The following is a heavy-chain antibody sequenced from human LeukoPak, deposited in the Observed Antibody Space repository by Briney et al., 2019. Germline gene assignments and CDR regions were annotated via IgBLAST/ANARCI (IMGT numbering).Heavy chain of an antibody. CDR2: MNSNSGNT. CDR1: GYTFTSYD. Sequence: ASVKVSCKTSGYTFTSYDINWVRQATGQGLEWMGWMNSNSGNTGYAQKFQGRVTFTRDTSINTAYMELSSLRSEDTAVYYCARALIYDFWSGYYWGQGTLVTVSS. D-gene: IGHD3-3*01. CDR3: ARALIYDFWSGYY. J-gene: IGHJ4*02. V-gene: IGHV1-8*03.